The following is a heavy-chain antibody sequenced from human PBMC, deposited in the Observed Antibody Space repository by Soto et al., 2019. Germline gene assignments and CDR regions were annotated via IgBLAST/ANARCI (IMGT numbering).Heavy chain of an antibody. CDR2: IYYSGIT. V-gene: IGHV4-39*01. J-gene: IGHJ6*02. D-gene: IGHD6-13*01. CDR3: ASGRGPAAGTPTLNYYYYGMDV. CDR1: GGSISSSSYY. Sequence: SETRSLTCTVSGGSISSSSYYWGWIRQPPGKVLEWIGSIYYSGITYYNPSLKSRVTISVDTSKNQFSLKLSSVIAADTAVYYCASGRGPAAGTPTLNYYYYGMDVWGQGTTVTVSS.